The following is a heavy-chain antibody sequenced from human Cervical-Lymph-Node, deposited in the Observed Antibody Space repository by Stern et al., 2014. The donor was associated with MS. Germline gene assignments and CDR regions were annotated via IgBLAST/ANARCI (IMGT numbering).Heavy chain of an antibody. CDR2: ISTNGRSI. CDR3: ARQDDFWVDY. V-gene: IGHV3-11*01. Sequence: VQLVEPGGALVKPGGSLVISCAASGFTFSDYYMTWIRQSPGKGLEWVSHISTNGRSIYYADSVKGRFTISWDNHKNSLYLQMNGLRADDTAVYYCARQDDFWVDYWGQGTLVTVSS. D-gene: IGHD3-3*01. J-gene: IGHJ4*02. CDR1: GFTFSDYY.